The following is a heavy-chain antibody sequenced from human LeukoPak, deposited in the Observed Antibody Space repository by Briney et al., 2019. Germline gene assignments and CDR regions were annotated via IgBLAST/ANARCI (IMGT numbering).Heavy chain of an antibody. D-gene: IGHD1-26*01. CDR3: AKNRGGSYYSGSDY. CDR1: GFTFSSYA. V-gene: IGHV3-23*01. Sequence: GGSLRLSCAASGFTFSSYAMNWVRQAPGKGLEWASAVRGSDAGTSYADSVKGRFTISRDNSKNALYLQMNSPRAEDTAVYYCAKNRGGSYYSGSDYWGQGTLVTVSS. CDR2: VRGSDAGT. J-gene: IGHJ4*02.